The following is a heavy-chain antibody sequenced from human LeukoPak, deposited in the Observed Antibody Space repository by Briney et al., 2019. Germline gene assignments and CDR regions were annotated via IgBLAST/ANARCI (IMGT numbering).Heavy chain of an antibody. V-gene: IGHV4-39*01. Sequence: SETLSLTCTVSGGSISSSSHYWGWIRQPPGKGLEWIGSIYYSGSTYYNPSLKSRVTISVDTSKNQFSLKLSSVTAADTAVYYCARGELPSVVFDYWGQGTLVTVSS. CDR1: GGSISSSSHY. CDR2: IYYSGST. J-gene: IGHJ4*02. D-gene: IGHD1-26*01. CDR3: ARGELPSVVFDY.